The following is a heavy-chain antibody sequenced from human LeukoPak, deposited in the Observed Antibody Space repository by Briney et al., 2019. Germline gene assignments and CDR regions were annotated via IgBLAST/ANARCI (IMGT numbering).Heavy chain of an antibody. CDR3: ARGARRGYCSSTSCWKGFDP. CDR2: INHSGST. Sequence: SETLSLTCAVYGGSFSGYYWSWIRQPPGKGLESIGEINHSGSTNYNPSLKSRVTISVDTSKNQFSLKLSSVTAADTAVYYCARGARRGYCSSTSCWKGFDPWGQGTLVTVSS. J-gene: IGHJ5*02. V-gene: IGHV4-34*01. CDR1: GGSFSGYY. D-gene: IGHD2-2*01.